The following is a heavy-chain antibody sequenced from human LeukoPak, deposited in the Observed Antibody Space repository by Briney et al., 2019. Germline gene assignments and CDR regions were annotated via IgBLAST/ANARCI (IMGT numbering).Heavy chain of an antibody. CDR2: ISSSGSTI. CDR1: GITFSSYS. CDR3: ARVYGGRPTYFDY. D-gene: IGHD4-23*01. V-gene: IGHV3-48*02. J-gene: IGHJ4*02. Sequence: PGGSLRLSCAASGITFSSYSMNWVRQAPGKGLEWVSYISSSGSTIDYADSVKGRFTISRDNAKNSLYLQMNSLRDEDTAVYYCARVYGGRPTYFDYWGQGTLVTVSS.